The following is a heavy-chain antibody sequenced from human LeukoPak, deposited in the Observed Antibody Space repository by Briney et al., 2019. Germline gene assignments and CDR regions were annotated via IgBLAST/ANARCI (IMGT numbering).Heavy chain of an antibody. CDR1: GFTVSSDY. CDR3: AKGDLGQQWLISYYYYGMDV. J-gene: IGHJ6*02. Sequence: SGGSLRLSCAASGFTVSSDYMSWVRQAPGKGLEWVSAISGGGGSTYYADSVKGRFTISRDNSKNTLYLQMNSLSAEDTAVYYCAKGDLGQQWLISYYYYGMDVWGQGTTVTVSS. V-gene: IGHV3-23*01. D-gene: IGHD6-19*01. CDR2: ISGGGGST.